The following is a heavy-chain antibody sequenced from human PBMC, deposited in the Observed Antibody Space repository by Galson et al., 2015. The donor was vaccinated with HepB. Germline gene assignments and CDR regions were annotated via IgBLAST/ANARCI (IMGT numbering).Heavy chain of an antibody. CDR3: AREGGDCSGGSCYSDAFDI. D-gene: IGHD2-15*01. Sequence: SCKASGYTFTSYAMNWVRQAPGQGLEWMGWINTNTGNPTYAQGFTGRFVFSLDTSVSTAYLQISSLEAEDTAVYYCAREGGDCSGGSCYSDAFDIWGQGTMVTVSS. CDR2: INTNTGNP. CDR1: GYTFTSYA. V-gene: IGHV7-4-1*02. J-gene: IGHJ3*02.